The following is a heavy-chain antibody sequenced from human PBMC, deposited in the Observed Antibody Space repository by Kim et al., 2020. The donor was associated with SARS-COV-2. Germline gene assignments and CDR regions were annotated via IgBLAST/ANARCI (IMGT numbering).Heavy chain of an antibody. Sequence: GGSLRLSCAASGFTFSDFAFHWVRQAPGKGLEWVAVISDDANNKYDAESVKGRFTISRDNSKNTLYLQMNSLRAEDTAVYYGARGGYSSSWSIGEAFDFWGQGTMGTVSS. J-gene: IGHJ3*01. D-gene: IGHD6-13*01. V-gene: IGHV3-30*04. CDR2: ISDDANNK. CDR3: ARGGYSSSWSIGEAFDF. CDR1: GFTFSDFA.